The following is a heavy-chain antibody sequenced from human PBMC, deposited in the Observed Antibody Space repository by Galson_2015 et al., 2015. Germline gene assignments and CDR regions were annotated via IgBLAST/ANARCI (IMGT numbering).Heavy chain of an antibody. CDR2: IGHSGGAA. D-gene: IGHD3-9*01. V-gene: IGHV3-23*01. J-gene: IGHJ4*02. Sequence: SLRLSCAASGFTFSSYTISWVRQAPGKGLEWVSSIGHSGGAAYYADSVRGRFTISRDNSKNTLYLQMNTLRAEDTAIYYCAKISLTSENFDYWGQGTLVTVSS. CDR1: GFTFSSYT. CDR3: AKISLTSENFDY.